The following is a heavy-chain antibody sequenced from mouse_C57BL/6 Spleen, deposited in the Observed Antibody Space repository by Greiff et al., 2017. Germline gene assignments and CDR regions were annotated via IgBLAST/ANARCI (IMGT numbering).Heavy chain of an antibody. Sequence: QVQLQQPGAELVKPGASVKLSCKASGYTFTSYWMHWVKQRPGRGLEWIGRIDTNSGGTKYNEKFKSKVTLTVDKPSSTAYMQLSSLTSEDSAVYYCARSLYYYGSSYTYFDYWGQGTTLTVSS. J-gene: IGHJ2*01. D-gene: IGHD1-1*01. CDR3: ARSLYYYGSSYTYFDY. CDR2: IDTNSGGT. V-gene: IGHV1-72*01. CDR1: GYTFTSYW.